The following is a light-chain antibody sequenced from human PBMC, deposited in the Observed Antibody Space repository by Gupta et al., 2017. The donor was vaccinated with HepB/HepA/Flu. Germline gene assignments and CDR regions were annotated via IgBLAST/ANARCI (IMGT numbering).Light chain of an antibody. CDR3: QSADTSGTSWV. V-gene: IGLV3-25*03. CDR2: KDT. Sequence: SYELTQPPSDSVSPGQPARITCSGDALPNQYVYWYQQKPGQAPLLLIHKDTERPSGIPERFSGSSSGTTVTLTITGGEAEDEADCYCQSADTSGTSWVFGGGTKRIVL. CDR1: ALPNQY. J-gene: IGLJ3*02.